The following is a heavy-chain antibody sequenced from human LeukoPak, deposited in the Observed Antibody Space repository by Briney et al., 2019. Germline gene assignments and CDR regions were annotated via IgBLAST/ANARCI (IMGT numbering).Heavy chain of an antibody. Sequence: GGSLXLSCAASGFTFSSYGMNWVRQAPGKGLEWVSLITSSSSYIYYVDSVKGRFTISRDNAKNSLYLQMNSLKAEDTAVYYCVRDQFYCGDDCYSVRGAYDIWGQGTMVTVSS. J-gene: IGHJ3*02. V-gene: IGHV3-21*01. CDR1: GFTFSSYG. D-gene: IGHD2-21*01. CDR3: VRDQFYCGDDCYSVRGAYDI. CDR2: ITSSSSYI.